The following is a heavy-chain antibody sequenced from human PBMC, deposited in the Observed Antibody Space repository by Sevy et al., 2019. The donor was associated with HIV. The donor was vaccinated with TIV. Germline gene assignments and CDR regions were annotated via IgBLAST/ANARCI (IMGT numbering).Heavy chain of an antibody. CDR1: GFAFSTYS. J-gene: IGHJ4*02. CDR2: ISGSGSYI. CDR3: VRGAADVRYLDY. D-gene: IGHD3-10*02. Sequence: GGSLRLSCAASGFAFSTYSMNWVRQAPGKGLEWVSSISGSGSYIYYADSVQGRVAISRDNAKSSLYLQMNSLRAEDTAVYYCVRGAADVRYLDYWGQGTLVTVSS. V-gene: IGHV3-21*01.